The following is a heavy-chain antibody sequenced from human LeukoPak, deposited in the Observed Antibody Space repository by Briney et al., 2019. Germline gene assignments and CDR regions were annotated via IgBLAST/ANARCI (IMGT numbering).Heavy chain of an antibody. J-gene: IGHJ4*02. CDR2: ISSSSSYI. V-gene: IGHV3-21*01. Sequence: GGSLRLSCAASGFTFSSYSMNWVRQAPGKGLEWVSSISSSSSYIYYADSVKGRFTISRDNAKNSLYLQMNSLRAEDTAVYYCARGTVLWFGEIDYWGQGTLVTVSS. D-gene: IGHD3-10*01. CDR3: ARGTVLWFGEIDY. CDR1: GFTFSSYS.